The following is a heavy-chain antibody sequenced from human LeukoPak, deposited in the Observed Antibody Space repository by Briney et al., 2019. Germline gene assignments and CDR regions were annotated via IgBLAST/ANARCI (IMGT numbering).Heavy chain of an antibody. J-gene: IGHJ4*02. Sequence: GGSLRLSCAASGFTFSSYSMNWVRQAPGKGLEWVSSISSSSSYIYYADSVKGRFTISRDSSKNTLDLQMNSQRAEDTAMYYCARAVYSGNYHVGESDYWGQGTLVTVSS. CDR3: ARAVYSGNYHVGESDY. V-gene: IGHV3-21*04. D-gene: IGHD1-26*01. CDR2: ISSSSSYI. CDR1: GFTFSSYS.